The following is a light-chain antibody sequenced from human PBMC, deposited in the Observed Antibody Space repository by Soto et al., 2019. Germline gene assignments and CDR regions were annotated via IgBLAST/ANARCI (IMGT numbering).Light chain of an antibody. Sequence: QSVLTQPASASGTPGQTVTISCSGGTSNIGTNSIAWYQHLPGTAPKLLIYFSHQRPLGVPDRFSGSKSGTSGSLVISGLQSEDEADYYCSSYTTSSTLVFGGGTKLTVL. CDR1: TSNIGTNS. CDR3: SSYTTSSTLV. V-gene: IGLV1-44*01. CDR2: FSH. J-gene: IGLJ3*02.